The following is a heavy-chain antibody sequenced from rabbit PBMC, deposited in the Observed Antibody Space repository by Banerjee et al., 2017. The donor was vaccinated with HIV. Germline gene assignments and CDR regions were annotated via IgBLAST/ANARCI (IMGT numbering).Heavy chain of an antibody. CDR1: GFTISSSYW. D-gene: IGHD6-1*01. CDR3: ARGSDCTYGYTDCAFRL. J-gene: IGHJ4*01. Sequence: QSLEESGGGLVKPGASLTLTCTASGFTISSSYWICWVRRAPGKGLELIGCIYTGSGSTYYASWVNGRFTISRSTSLNTVTLEMTSLTAADTATYFCARGSDCTYGYTDCAFRLWGPGTLVTVS. V-gene: IGHV1S43*01. CDR2: IYTGSGST.